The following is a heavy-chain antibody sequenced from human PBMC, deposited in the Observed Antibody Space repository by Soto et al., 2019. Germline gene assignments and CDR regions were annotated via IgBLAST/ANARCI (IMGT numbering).Heavy chain of an antibody. J-gene: IGHJ3*02. CDR2: TRNKANSYTT. CDR1: GFTFSDHY. V-gene: IGHV3-72*01. Sequence: PGGSLRLSCAASGFTFSDHYMDWVRQAPGKGLEWVGRTRNKANSYTTEYAASVKGRFTISRDDSKNSLYLQMNSLKTEDTAVYYCAGSIAAAATGAFDIWGQGTMVTVSS. CDR3: AGSIAAAATGAFDI. D-gene: IGHD6-13*01.